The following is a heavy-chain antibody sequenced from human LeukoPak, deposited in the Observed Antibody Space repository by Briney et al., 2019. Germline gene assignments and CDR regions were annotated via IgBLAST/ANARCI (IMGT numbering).Heavy chain of an antibody. CDR1: GFTFSSNA. V-gene: IGHV3-23*01. J-gene: IGHJ6*02. Sequence: GGSLRLSCEASGFTFSSNAMSWVRQAPGKGLEWVSAISGSGGSTYYADSVKGRFTISRDNAKNTLYLQMNSLRAEDTAVYYCAREGVWRQQLVDYYYGMDVWGQGTTVTVSS. CDR3: AREGVWRQQLVDYYYGMDV. D-gene: IGHD6-13*01. CDR2: ISGSGGST.